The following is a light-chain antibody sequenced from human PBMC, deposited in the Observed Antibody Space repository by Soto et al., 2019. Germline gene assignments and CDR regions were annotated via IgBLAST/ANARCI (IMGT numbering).Light chain of an antibody. Sequence: SYELTQPSSVSVSPGQTARITCSGDVLAKKYARWVQQKPGQAPVLVIYKDSERPSGIPERFSGSSSGTTVTLTISGAQVEDEADYYCYSAADNNHVVFGGGTKVSVL. J-gene: IGLJ2*01. V-gene: IGLV3-27*01. CDR3: YSAADNNHVV. CDR2: KDS. CDR1: VLAKKY.